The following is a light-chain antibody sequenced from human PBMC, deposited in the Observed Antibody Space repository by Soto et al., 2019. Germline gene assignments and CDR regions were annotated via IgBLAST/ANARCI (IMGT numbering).Light chain of an antibody. CDR3: QQYNNWPLYT. J-gene: IGKJ2*01. Sequence: EIVMTQSPATLSVSPGERATLSCRSSQSVSSKLAWYQQKPSQAPRLLIYGASTRATGIPARFSGSGSGTEFTLTISSLQSEDFAVYYCQQYNNWPLYTFGQGTKLEIK. CDR2: GAS. CDR1: QSVSSK. V-gene: IGKV3-15*01.